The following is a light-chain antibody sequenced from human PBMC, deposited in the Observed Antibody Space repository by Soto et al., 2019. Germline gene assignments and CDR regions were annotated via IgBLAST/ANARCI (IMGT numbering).Light chain of an antibody. CDR2: GTS. J-gene: IGKJ5*01. CDR1: QSIDSTY. Sequence: IVLTQSPGILSLSPGERATLSCRASQSIDSTYSTWYQQKPGQAPRLLIYGTSNRATGIPDRFKGSGSGTDFTLTITRLEPEDFAIYYCQQRANWPLTTFGHGTRLEI. V-gene: IGKV3D-20*02. CDR3: QQRANWPLTT.